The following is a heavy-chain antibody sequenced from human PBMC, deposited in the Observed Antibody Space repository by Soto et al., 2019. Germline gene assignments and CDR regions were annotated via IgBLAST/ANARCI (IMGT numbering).Heavy chain of an antibody. CDR1: GYSFTSYW. CDR2: IYPGDSDT. Sequence: GESLKISCKGSGYSFTSYWIGWVRQMPGKGLEWMGIIYPGDSDTRYSPSFQGQVTISADKSISTAYLQWSSLKASDTAMYYCARHVLVRGVTPLGLLYVCARGTTVTVSS. V-gene: IGHV5-51*01. D-gene: IGHD3-10*01. J-gene: IGHJ6*02. CDR3: ARHVLVRGVTPLGLLYV.